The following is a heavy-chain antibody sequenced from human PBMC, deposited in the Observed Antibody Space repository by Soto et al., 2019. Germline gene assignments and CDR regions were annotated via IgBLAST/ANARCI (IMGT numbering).Heavy chain of an antibody. CDR1: GFTFSSSE. J-gene: IGHJ3*01. V-gene: IGHV3-48*03. CDR3: ARRGSS. D-gene: IGHD2-2*01. CDR2: IHPGGQII. Sequence: GGSLRLSCAASGFTFSSSEMYWVRQAPGKGLEWVSYIHPGGQIIFYADSVKGRFTISRDKAKNSVYLQMNNLRAEDTAVYYCARRGSSWGQGTMVTVSS.